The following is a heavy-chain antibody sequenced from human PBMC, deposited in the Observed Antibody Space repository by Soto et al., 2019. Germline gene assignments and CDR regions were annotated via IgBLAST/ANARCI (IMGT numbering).Heavy chain of an antibody. CDR2: IYWDDDK. V-gene: IGHV2-5*02. CDR1: GFSLSTSGVS. D-gene: IGHD2-21*02. Sequence: QITLKESGPTLVKPTQTLTLTCTFSGFSLSTSGVSVGWIRQPPGKALEWLALIYWDDDKRYSPSLKSRLTTTKDTSKNQVVLRMTSMDPVDTATYYCAHSRCGGDCLQSYPSHYYYGMDVWGQGTTVTVSS. CDR3: AHSRCGGDCLQSYPSHYYYGMDV. J-gene: IGHJ6*02.